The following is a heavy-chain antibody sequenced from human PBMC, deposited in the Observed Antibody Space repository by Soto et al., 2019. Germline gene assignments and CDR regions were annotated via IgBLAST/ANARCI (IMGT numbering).Heavy chain of an antibody. V-gene: IGHV3-23*01. CDR1: GFTFSSHG. CDR3: AKDRGIEGSSVRAFDV. J-gene: IGHJ3*01. D-gene: IGHD1-26*01. CDR2: LSGSAGIT. Sequence: GGSLRLSCTASGFTFSSHGMNWVRQAPGKGLEWVSFLSGSAGITFYADSVKGRFTISRDNSKNTLYLQMNSLRAEDTAVYYCAKDRGIEGSSVRAFDVWGQATMVT.